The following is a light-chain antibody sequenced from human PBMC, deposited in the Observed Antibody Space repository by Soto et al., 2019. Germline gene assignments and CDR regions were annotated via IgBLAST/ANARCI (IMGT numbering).Light chain of an antibody. J-gene: IGKJ1*01. CDR3: QNYNSDLWT. Sequence: DIQMTQAPSSLSESVVDRVTISCRASQGISTSLAWYQQKPGKVPRLLIYAASTLQSGVPSRFSGSGSGKDGTLTISSLQPEDVATDYCQNYNSDLWTVGQGTKVDIK. CDR1: QGISTS. CDR2: AAS. V-gene: IGKV1-27*01.